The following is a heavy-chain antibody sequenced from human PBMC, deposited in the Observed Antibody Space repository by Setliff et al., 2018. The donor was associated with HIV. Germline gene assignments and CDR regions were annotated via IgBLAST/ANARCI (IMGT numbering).Heavy chain of an antibody. CDR2: MNPNSGNT. V-gene: IGHV1-8*02. Sequence: ASVKVSCKASRYTFSNYDVNWVRQATGQGLEWMGWMNPNSGNTGYAQKFQGRVTMTRNTSISTAYMELSSLRSEDTAVYYCARGQYCSSTSCWRDFDYWGQGTLVTVSS. J-gene: IGHJ4*02. CDR3: ARGQYCSSTSCWRDFDY. CDR1: RYTFSNYD. D-gene: IGHD2-2*01.